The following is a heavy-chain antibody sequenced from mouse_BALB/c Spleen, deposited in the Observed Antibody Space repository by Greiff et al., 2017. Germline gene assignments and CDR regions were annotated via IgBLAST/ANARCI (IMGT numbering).Heavy chain of an antibody. CDR3: ARDSSHYYWYVDV. V-gene: IGHV7-3*02. Sequence: EVKLVESGGGLVQPGGSLRLSCATSGFTFTDYYMSWVRQPPGKALEWLGFIRNKANGYTTEYSASVKGRFTISRDNSQSILYLQMNTLRAEDSATYYCARDSSHYYWYVDVWGAGTTVTVSS. D-gene: IGHD1-2*01. CDR1: GFTFTDYY. J-gene: IGHJ1*01. CDR2: IRNKANGYTT.